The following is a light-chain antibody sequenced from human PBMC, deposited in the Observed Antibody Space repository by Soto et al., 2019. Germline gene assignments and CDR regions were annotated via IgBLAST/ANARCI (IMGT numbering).Light chain of an antibody. V-gene: IGKV3-20*01. Sequence: ESVLTQSPGTLSLSPGERATLSCRASQSVSSSYLAWYQHKSGQAPRLLIYGASSRATGIPDRFSGTGSGTDFTLTISRLEPEDFAVYYCQKYGGSPSTFGQGTRLAIK. J-gene: IGKJ5*01. CDR1: QSVSSSY. CDR3: QKYGGSPST. CDR2: GAS.